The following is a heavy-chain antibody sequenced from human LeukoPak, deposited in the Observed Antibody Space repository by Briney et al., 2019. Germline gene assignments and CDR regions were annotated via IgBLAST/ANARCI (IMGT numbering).Heavy chain of an antibody. D-gene: IGHD3-22*01. CDR3: AKDPTYDSSGYYWYYFDY. CDR2: IRPSGDNT. Sequence: GGSLRLSCAASGFTFSSYDMTWVRQAPGRGLEWVSSIRPSGDNTYYGDSVKGRFTISRDNSKNTLYLQMNSLRAEDTAVYYCAKDPTYDSSGYYWYYFDYWGQGTLVTVSS. V-gene: IGHV3-23*01. J-gene: IGHJ4*02. CDR1: GFTFSSYD.